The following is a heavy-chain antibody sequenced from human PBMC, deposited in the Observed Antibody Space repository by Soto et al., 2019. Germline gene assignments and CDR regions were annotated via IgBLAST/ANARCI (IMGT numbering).Heavy chain of an antibody. CDR2: ISWNSGNI. V-gene: IGHV3-9*01. D-gene: IGHD3-16*01. CDR3: AKDRGAYWGLDDY. J-gene: IGHJ4*02. Sequence: EVQLVESGGGLVQPGRSLRLSCAASGFTFDDYAMHWVRQAPGKGLEWVSGISWNSGNIDYAVSVKGRFTISRDNAKNSLYLQMNSLSTEDTALYYCAKDRGAYWGLDDYWGQGTLVTVSS. CDR1: GFTFDDYA.